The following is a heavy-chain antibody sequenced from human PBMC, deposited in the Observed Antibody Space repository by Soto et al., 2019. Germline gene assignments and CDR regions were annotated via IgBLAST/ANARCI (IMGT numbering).Heavy chain of an antibody. CDR2: IYATGTT. V-gene: IGHV4-4*07. CDR1: GASISGFY. Sequence: SETLSLTCTVSGASISGFYWSWIRKSAGKGLEWIGRIYATGTTDYNPSLKSRVMMSADTSKKQFSLKLRSVTAADTAVYYCVRDGTKTLRDWFDPWGQGISVTVSS. D-gene: IGHD1-1*01. CDR3: VRDGTKTLRDWFDP. J-gene: IGHJ5*02.